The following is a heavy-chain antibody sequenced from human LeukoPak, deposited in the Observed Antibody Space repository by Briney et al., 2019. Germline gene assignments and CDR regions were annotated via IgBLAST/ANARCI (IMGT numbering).Heavy chain of an antibody. CDR2: ISAYNGNT. D-gene: IGHD2-15*01. Sequence: WASVKVSCKASGYTFTSYGISWVRQAPGQGLEWMGWISAYNGNTNCAQKLQGRVTMTTDTSTSTAYMELRCLRSDDTAVYYCARDSAYCSGGSCYSGVTDYWGQGTLVTVSS. CDR1: GYTFTSYG. CDR3: ARDSAYCSGGSCYSGVTDY. V-gene: IGHV1-18*01. J-gene: IGHJ4*02.